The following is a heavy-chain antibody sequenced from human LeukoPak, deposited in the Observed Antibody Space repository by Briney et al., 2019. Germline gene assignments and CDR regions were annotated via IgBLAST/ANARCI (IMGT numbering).Heavy chain of an antibody. CDR3: AKGPRSSSWSDAGFDY. J-gene: IGHJ4*02. D-gene: IGHD6-13*01. CDR1: GFTFSSYG. Sequence: QPGGSLRLSCAASGFTFSSYGMHWVRQAPGKGLEWVAVIWYDGSNKYYADSVKGRFTISRDNSKNTLYLQMNSLRAEDTAVYYCAKGPRSSSWSDAGFDYWGQGTLVTVSS. V-gene: IGHV3-33*06. CDR2: IWYDGSNK.